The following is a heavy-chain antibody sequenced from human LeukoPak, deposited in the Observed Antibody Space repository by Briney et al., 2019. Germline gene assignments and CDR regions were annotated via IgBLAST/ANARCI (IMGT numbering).Heavy chain of an antibody. CDR2: ISAYNGNT. D-gene: IGHD2-2*01. CDR1: GYTFTSYG. Sequence: GASVKVSCKASGYTFTSYGISWVRQAPGQGLEWMGWISAYNGNTNYAQKLQGRVTMTTDTSTSTAYMELRSLRSDDTAVYYCARESHCSSTSCYLSAYYYYYGMDVWGQGTTVTVSS. V-gene: IGHV1-18*01. J-gene: IGHJ6*02. CDR3: ARESHCSSTSCYLSAYYYYYGMDV.